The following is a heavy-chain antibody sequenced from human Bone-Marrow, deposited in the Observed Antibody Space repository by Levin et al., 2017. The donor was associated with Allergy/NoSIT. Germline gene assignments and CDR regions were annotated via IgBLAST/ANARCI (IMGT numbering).Heavy chain of an antibody. Sequence: GESLKISCAASGFTLNSYVMSWVRQAPGKGLEWVSAISLSGTTTYYADSVKGRFTISRDNSKNTLYLQMNSLRAEDTAVYYCSKPDGPDYWGQGTLVAVSS. CDR3: SKPDGPDY. J-gene: IGHJ4*02. V-gene: IGHV3-23*01. CDR1: GFTLNSYV. CDR2: ISLSGTTT.